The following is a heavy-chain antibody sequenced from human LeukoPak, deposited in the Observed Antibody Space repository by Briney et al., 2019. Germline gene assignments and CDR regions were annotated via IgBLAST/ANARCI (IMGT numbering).Heavy chain of an antibody. CDR2: ISAYNGNT. J-gene: IGHJ4*02. CDR3: ARAWDYDYVWGSYRFDY. CDR1: GYTSTSYG. D-gene: IGHD3-16*02. V-gene: IGHV1-18*01. Sequence: ASVKVSCKASGYTSTSYGISWVRQAPGQGLEWMGWISAYNGNTNYAQKLQGRVTMTTDTSTSTAYMELRSLRSDDTAVYYCARAWDYDYVWGSYRFDYWGQGTLVTVSS.